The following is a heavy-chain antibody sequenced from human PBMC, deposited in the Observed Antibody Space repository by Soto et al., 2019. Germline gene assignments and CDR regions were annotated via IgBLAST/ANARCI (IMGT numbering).Heavy chain of an antibody. CDR2: VYYTGSI. J-gene: IGHJ6*02. CDR1: GVSVTSKNW. D-gene: IGHD3-10*01. V-gene: IGHV4-4*02. CDR3: ARLTGIKRPDSPSTYHFAMDV. Sequence: WETLSLTCVVSGVSVTSKNWWWSWVRLSQGERPEWIGQVYYTGSIKYNPSLQSRATISLDKSKNLLSLNLTSVTAADTALYYCARLTGIKRPDSPSTYHFAMDVWGQGTTVTVSS.